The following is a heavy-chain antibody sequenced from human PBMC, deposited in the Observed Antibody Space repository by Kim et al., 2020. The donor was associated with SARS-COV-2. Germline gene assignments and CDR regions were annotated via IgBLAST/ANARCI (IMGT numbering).Heavy chain of an antibody. CDR3: ARGNGYFDWLLLDY. Sequence: YAPGFTGRFVFSLDTSVSTSYLQISSLKAEDTAVYYCARGNGYFDWLLLDYWGQGTLVTVSS. J-gene: IGHJ4*02. V-gene: IGHV7-4-1*02. D-gene: IGHD3-9*01.